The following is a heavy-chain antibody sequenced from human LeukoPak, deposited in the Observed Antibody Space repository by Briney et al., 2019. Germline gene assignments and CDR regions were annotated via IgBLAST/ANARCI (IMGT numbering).Heavy chain of an antibody. CDR2: IKQDGSEK. V-gene: IGHV3-7*01. CDR1: GFTFSSYW. CDR3: ARGGRYYDSSGHFDY. D-gene: IGHD3-22*01. Sequence: PGGSLRLSCAASGFTFSSYWMSWVRQAPGKGLEWVANIKQDGSEKYYVDSVKGRFTISRDNAKNSLYLQMNSLRAEDTAVYYCARGGRYYDSSGHFDYWGQGTLVTVSS. J-gene: IGHJ4*02.